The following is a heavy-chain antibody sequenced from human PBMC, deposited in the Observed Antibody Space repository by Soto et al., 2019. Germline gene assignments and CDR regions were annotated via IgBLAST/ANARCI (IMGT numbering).Heavy chain of an antibody. Sequence: QVQLQESGTGLVKPSETLSLTCTVSGGSVSSGIYYWSWIRQPPGQGLEWIGYIYYSGRTNYNPSLKIRDTISVDTSKNLFALMLSSVSAADTAVYYCAGDNPDRYYYYGMDVWGQGSTVTVSS. CDR3: AGDNPDRYYYYGMDV. CDR2: IYYSGRT. V-gene: IGHV4-61*01. J-gene: IGHJ6*02. CDR1: GGSVSSGIYY.